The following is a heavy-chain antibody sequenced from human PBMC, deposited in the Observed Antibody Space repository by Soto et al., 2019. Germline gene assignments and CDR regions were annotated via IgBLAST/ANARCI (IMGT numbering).Heavy chain of an antibody. CDR3: AGDGRGNDRGGY. CDR1: GYTFTSYG. Sequence: QVQLVQSGAEVKKPGASVKVSCKASGYTFTSYGISWVRQAPGQGLEWMGWISAYNGNTNYAQKLQGRATMTTDPTTSTAYMELRSLGSDDTAVYYGAGDGRGNDRGGYWGQGTLVTVSS. CDR2: ISAYNGNT. V-gene: IGHV1-18*04. D-gene: IGHD3-22*01. J-gene: IGHJ4*02.